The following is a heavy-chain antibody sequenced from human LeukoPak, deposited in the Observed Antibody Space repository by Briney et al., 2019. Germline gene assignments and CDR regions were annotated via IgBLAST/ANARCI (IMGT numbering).Heavy chain of an antibody. V-gene: IGHV3-23*01. J-gene: IGHJ4*02. CDR2: ISGSGGST. CDR3: AKDSIAAAQEYY. D-gene: IGHD6-13*01. Sequence: GGSLRLSCAASGFTFSSYAMSWVRQAPGKGLEWVSAISGSGGSTYYAGSVKGRFTISRDNSKNTLYLQMNSPRAEDTAVYYCAKDSIAAAQEYYWGQGTLVTVSS. CDR1: GFTFSSYA.